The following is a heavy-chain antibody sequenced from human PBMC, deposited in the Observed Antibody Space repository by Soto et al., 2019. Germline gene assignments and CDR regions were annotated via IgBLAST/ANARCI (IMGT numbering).Heavy chain of an antibody. J-gene: IGHJ4*02. CDR1: GGSISSGGYY. D-gene: IGHD3-10*01. Sequence: SETLSLTCTVSGGSISSGGYYWSWIRQHPGKGLEWIGYIYYSGSTYYNPSLKSRVTISVDTSKNQFSLKLSSVTAADTAVYYCARTSGSYPYYFDYWGQGTLVTVSS. CDR3: ARTSGSYPYYFDY. CDR2: IYYSGST. V-gene: IGHV4-31*03.